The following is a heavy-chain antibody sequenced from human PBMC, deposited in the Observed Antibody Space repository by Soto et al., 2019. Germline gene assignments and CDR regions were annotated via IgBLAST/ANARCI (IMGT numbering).Heavy chain of an antibody. Sequence: QITLKESGPTLVQPTQTLTLTCTFSGFSLSTSEVGVGWIRQPPGKALEWLAIIFWDDDKRYSPSLRSRLIITKDTSKNHVVLTMTNIDPIDTATYYCAHRTYCSGGSCYDYWGQGTLVTVSS. CDR1: GFSLSTSEVG. J-gene: IGHJ4*02. CDR3: AHRTYCSGGSCYDY. D-gene: IGHD2-15*01. CDR2: IFWDDDK. V-gene: IGHV2-5*02.